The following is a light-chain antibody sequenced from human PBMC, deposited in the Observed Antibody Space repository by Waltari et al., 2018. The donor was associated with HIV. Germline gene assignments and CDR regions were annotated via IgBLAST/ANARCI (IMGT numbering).Light chain of an antibody. CDR2: GVN. J-gene: IGLJ2*01. CDR1: SYEFDLHNF. Sequence: SALTQPASVSGSPGQSVTISCTGTSYEFDLHNFISWYQHHPGKAPQLIIFGVNSRPSGISSRFSASTSGDTASLTISGLQSGDEADYYCTTYTAKDSLLIGSGTKLTVL. CDR3: TTYTAKDSLL. V-gene: IGLV2-14*01.